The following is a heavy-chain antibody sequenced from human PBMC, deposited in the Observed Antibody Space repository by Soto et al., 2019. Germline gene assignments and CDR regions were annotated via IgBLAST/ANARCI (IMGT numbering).Heavy chain of an antibody. V-gene: IGHV3-30*16. CDR1: GFTFSSYA. CDR2: VSFNGNNK. Sequence: QVQLVESGGGVVQPGTSLTLSCVGSGFTFSSYAFHWIRQAPGKGLEWVATVSFNGNNKYYGDSVKGRFSVSRANVKNSRHCQMKAVRQEDTAVYFCAKLMGPERPFGWSDKWGPGPLVSVSS. CDR3: AKLMGPERPFGWSDK. J-gene: IGHJ4*01. D-gene: IGHD3-16*01.